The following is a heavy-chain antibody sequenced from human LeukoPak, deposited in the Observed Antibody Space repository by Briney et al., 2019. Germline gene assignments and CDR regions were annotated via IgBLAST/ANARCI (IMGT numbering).Heavy chain of an antibody. CDR1: GITFSSYW. Sequence: GGSLRLSCEASGITFSSYWMHWVRQAPGKGLVWVSRISNDGGFTSYADSVKGRFTISRDNARDTLYLQMNSLRAEDTAVYYCAKQVGDILTKAYYYYMDVWGKGTTVTISS. CDR3: AKQVGDILTKAYYYYMDV. CDR2: ISNDGGFT. D-gene: IGHD3-9*01. J-gene: IGHJ6*03. V-gene: IGHV3-74*01.